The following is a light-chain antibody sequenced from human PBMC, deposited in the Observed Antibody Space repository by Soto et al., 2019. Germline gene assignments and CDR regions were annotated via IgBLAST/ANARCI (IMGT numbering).Light chain of an antibody. J-gene: IGKJ4*01. CDR2: GAS. CDR3: QQYGSSPLT. V-gene: IGKV3-20*01. Sequence: EIVLTQSPGTLSLSPGERATLSCRASQSVSTSYLAWYQQKPGQAPRLLIYGASSRATGIPDRFSGSGSETDFTLTISRLEPEDFAVYYSQQYGSSPLTFGGGTKVEIK. CDR1: QSVSTSY.